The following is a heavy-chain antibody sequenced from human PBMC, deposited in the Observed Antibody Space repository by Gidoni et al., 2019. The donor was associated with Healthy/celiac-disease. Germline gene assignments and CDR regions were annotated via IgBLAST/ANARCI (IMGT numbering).Heavy chain of an antibody. V-gene: IGHV4-39*01. D-gene: IGHD6-13*01. J-gene: IGHJ3*02. CDR2: IYYSGST. Sequence: QLQLQESGPGLVKPSETRSLTCTVSGGCISSSSDYWGWIRQPPGNGLDWVGSIYYSGSTYYNPSLKIRVTISVDTSKNQFSLKLSSVTAADTAVYYCASPIAAAVIDAFDIWGQGTMVTVAS. CDR1: GGCISSSSDY. CDR3: ASPIAAAVIDAFDI.